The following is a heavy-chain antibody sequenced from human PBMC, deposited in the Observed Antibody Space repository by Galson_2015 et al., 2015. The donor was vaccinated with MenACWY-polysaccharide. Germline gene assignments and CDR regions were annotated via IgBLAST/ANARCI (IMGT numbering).Heavy chain of an antibody. CDR1: EFTFNYYG. V-gene: IGHV3-33*01. D-gene: IGHD1-26*01. Sequence: SLRLSCAASEFTFNYYGMQWVRQAPGKGLEWVALIWYDGSNKYYADSVKGRFTISRDNSKNTLYLQMNSLRVEDMAVYYCARAKGGAATVLDYYMDVWGKGTTVTVSS. J-gene: IGHJ6*03. CDR2: IWYDGSNK. CDR3: ARAKGGAATVLDYYMDV.